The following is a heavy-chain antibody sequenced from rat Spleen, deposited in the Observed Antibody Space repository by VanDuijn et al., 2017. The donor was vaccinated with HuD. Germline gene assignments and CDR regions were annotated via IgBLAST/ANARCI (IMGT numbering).Heavy chain of an antibody. CDR3: ARPTTGIPFNY. D-gene: IGHD1-9*01. CDR1: GFTFSDYN. CDR2: ISPSGVST. Sequence: EVQLVESGGGLVQPGRSLKLSCAASGFTFSDYNMYWIRQAPTKGLEWVASISPSGVSTYYRDSVKGRFTISRDNAKSTLYLQMDSLRSEDTAIYYCARPTTGIPFNYWGQGVMVTVSS. J-gene: IGHJ2*01. V-gene: IGHV5-19*01.